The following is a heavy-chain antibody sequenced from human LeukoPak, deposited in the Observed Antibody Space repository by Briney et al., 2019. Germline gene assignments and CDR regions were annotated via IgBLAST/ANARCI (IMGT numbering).Heavy chain of an antibody. V-gene: IGHV3-21*01. CDR3: ARETSYDYVWGTYLYTAFDY. J-gene: IGHJ4*02. D-gene: IGHD3-16*02. CDR1: GFTVSSNY. CDR2: ISSSGSYI. Sequence: GGSLTLSCAASGFTVSSNYMSWVRQAPGKGLEWVSYISSSGSYIYYADSVKGRFTISRDNAKNSLYLQMNSLRAEDTAVYYCARETSYDYVWGTYLYTAFDYWGQGTLVTVSS.